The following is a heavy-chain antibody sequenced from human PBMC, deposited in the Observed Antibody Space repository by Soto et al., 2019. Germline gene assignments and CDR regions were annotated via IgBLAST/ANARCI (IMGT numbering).Heavy chain of an antibody. J-gene: IGHJ4*02. V-gene: IGHV1-46*01. CDR2: IDPSGGRT. Sequence: GASVNVSCNASGYTFTSYYMHCVRQAPGQGLEWMGIIDPSGGRTTYAQSFQGRVTISRDTSASTVYMELSSLRSEDTAVYYCATDVWTGYSPSYYFDYWGQGTLVTVSS. D-gene: IGHD3-3*01. CDR3: ATDVWTGYSPSYYFDY. CDR1: GYTFTSYY.